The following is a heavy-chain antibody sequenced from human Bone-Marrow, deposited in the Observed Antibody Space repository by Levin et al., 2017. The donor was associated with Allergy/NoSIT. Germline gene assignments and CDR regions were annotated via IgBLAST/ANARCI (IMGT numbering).Heavy chain of an antibody. CDR1: GFTFKDYY. V-gene: IGHV3-11*01. D-gene: IGHD2-2*01. CDR2: ISSSGYTT. J-gene: IGHJ6*02. Sequence: GGSLRLSCTASGFTFKDYYMSWIRQAPGKGLEWVSYISSSGYTTYYSDSVQGRFTISRDNAKNSLYLHMNSLRAEDTAVYYCVRETCTSTSCEYHYYYYYGLDVWGQGTTVTVSS. CDR3: VRETCTSTSCEYHYYYYYGLDV.